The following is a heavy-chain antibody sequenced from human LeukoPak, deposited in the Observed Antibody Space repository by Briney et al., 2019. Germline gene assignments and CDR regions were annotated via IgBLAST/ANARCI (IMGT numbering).Heavy chain of an antibody. Sequence: SETLSLTCAVYGGSFSGYYWSWIRQPPGKGLEWIGGINHSGSTNYNPSLKSRVTISVDTSKNQFSLKLSSVTAADTAVYCCARYRIAAAGKESFDYWGQGTLVTVSS. CDR1: GGSFSGYY. J-gene: IGHJ4*02. CDR3: ARYRIAAAGKESFDY. CDR2: INHSGST. V-gene: IGHV4-34*01. D-gene: IGHD6-13*01.